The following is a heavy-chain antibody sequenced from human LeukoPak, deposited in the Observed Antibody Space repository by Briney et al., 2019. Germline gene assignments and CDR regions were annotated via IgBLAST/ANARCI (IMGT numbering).Heavy chain of an antibody. J-gene: IGHJ4*02. Sequence: GGSLRLSCAGLGFIFSDYSMNWVRQAPGKGLEWVSSISSSTGYTYYADSVKGRFIISRDNAKNSLFLQMNSLRAKDTAVYYCARDRGFQLPDYWGQGTLVIVSS. CDR1: GFIFSDYS. CDR3: ARDRGFQLPDY. CDR2: ISSSTGYT. V-gene: IGHV3-21*06. D-gene: IGHD1-26*01.